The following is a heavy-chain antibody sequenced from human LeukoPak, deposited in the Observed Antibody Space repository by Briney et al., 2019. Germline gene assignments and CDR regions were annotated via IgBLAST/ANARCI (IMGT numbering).Heavy chain of an antibody. V-gene: IGHV1-18*01. D-gene: IGHD1-26*01. CDR2: ISAYNGIP. CDR3: ARNKESGIYYFDY. CDR1: GSTLTNYG. Sequence: ASVKVSCKASGSTLTNYGISWVRQAPGQGLEWMGWISAYNGIPNYAQKVQGRVTMTTDTSTSTAYMELRSLRSDDTAVYYCARNKESGIYYFDYWGQGTLVTVSS. J-gene: IGHJ4*02.